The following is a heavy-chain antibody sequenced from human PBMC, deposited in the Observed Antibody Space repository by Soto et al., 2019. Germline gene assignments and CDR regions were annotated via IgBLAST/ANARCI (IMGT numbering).Heavy chain of an antibody. CDR3: ARDPSYLGYFDY. CDR2: IYYSGST. Sequence: PSETLSLTCTVSVGSISSYYWSWIRQPPGKGLEWIGYIYYSGSTNYNPSLKSRVTISVDTSKNQFSLKLSSVTAADTAVYYCARDPSYLGYFDYWGQGTLVTVSS. J-gene: IGHJ4*02. V-gene: IGHV4-59*01. CDR1: VGSISSYY. D-gene: IGHD7-27*01.